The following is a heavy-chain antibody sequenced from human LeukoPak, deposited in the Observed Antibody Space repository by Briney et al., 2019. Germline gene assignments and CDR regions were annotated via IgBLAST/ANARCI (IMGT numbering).Heavy chain of an antibody. D-gene: IGHD1-26*01. CDR1: GGSISSYY. V-gene: IGHV4-59*01. CDR2: IYYSGST. J-gene: IGHJ3*02. Sequence: SETLSLTCTVSGGSISSYYWSWIRQPPGKGLEWIGYIYYSGSTNYIPSLKSRVTISVDTSKNQFSLKLSSVTAADTAVYYCARDRSGSYNGDAFDIWGQGTMVTVSS. CDR3: ARDRSGSYNGDAFDI.